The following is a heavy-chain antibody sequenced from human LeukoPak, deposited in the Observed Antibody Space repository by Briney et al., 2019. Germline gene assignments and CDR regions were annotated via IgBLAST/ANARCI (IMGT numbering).Heavy chain of an antibody. CDR1: GFTFSSYA. V-gene: IGHV3-23*01. J-gene: IGHJ4*02. CDR2: ISGGSTHT. D-gene: IGHD6-13*01. Sequence: PGGSLRLSCAASGFTFSSYAMSWVRQAPGKGLEWVSGISGGSTHTYYADSVKGRFTISRDNSNLTLSLQMSSLRADDTAVYYCAKHRADSSSTIVDWGQGTLVTVSS. CDR3: AKHRADSSSTIVD.